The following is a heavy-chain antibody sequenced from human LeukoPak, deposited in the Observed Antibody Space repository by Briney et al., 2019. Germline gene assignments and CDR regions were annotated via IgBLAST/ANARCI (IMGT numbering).Heavy chain of an antibody. D-gene: IGHD6-19*01. CDR1: GFTLSGYA. CDR3: ARTAVALDY. J-gene: IGHJ4*02. V-gene: IGHV3-30-3*01. CDR2: ISYDGSNK. Sequence: PGGSLRLSCAASGFTLSGYAMHWVRQAPGKGLEWVAVISYDGSNKYYADSVKGRFTISRDNSKNTLYLQMNSLRAEDTAVYYCARTAVALDYWGQGTLVTVSS.